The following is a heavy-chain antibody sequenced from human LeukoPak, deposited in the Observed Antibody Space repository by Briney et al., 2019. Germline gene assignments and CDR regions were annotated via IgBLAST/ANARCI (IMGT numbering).Heavy chain of an antibody. J-gene: IGHJ4*02. D-gene: IGHD4-17*01. V-gene: IGHV4-34*01. Sequence: SETLSLTCAVYGGSFSGYYWSWIRQPPGKGLEWIGEINHSGSTNYNPSLKSRVTISVDTSKNQFSLKLSSVTAADTVVYYCARGRGGDFDYWGQGTLVTVSS. CDR1: GGSFSGYY. CDR3: ARGRGGDFDY. CDR2: INHSGST.